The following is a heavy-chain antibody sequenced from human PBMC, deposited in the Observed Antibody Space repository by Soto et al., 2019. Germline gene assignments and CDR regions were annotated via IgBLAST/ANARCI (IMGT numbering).Heavy chain of an antibody. V-gene: IGHV4-30-4*01. CDR2: IYYTGST. D-gene: IGHD3-10*01. J-gene: IGHJ4*02. Sequence: QVQLQESGPGLVEPSQTLSLTCSVSGGSISSTGYYWSWIRQSPGKGLEWIGYIYYTGSTKYNPSLKSRLTISIDTSKNQLSLRLSSLSAADTALYFCARGSYGSGSYFQAYFDFWGKGPLVTLSS. CDR3: ARGSYGSGSYFQAYFDF. CDR1: GGSISSTGYY.